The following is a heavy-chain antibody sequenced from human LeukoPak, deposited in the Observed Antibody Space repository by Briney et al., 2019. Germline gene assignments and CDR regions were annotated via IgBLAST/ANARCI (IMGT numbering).Heavy chain of an antibody. D-gene: IGHD3-10*01. V-gene: IGHV3-53*01. J-gene: IGHJ6*02. CDR1: GFTVSSNY. CDR2: IYSGGST. CDR3: AHLRVRGGVDYYGMDV. Sequence: PGGSLRLSWAASGFTVSSNYMSWVRQAPGKGLEWVSVIYSGGSTYYADSVKGRFTISRDNSKNTLYLQMNSLRAEDTAVYYCAHLRVRGGVDYYGMDVWGQGTTVTVSS.